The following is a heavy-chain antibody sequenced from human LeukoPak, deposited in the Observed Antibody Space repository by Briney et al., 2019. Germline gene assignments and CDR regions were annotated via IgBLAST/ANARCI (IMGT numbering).Heavy chain of an antibody. CDR1: GFTFSSYE. Sequence: GGSLRLSCAASGFTFSSYEMNWVRQAPGKGLEWVSYISSSGSTIYYADSVKGRFTTSRDNAKNTLYLQMNSPRAEDTAVYYCARDLGGSYYGIFDYWGQGTLVTVSS. CDR3: ARDLGGSYYGIFDY. D-gene: IGHD1-26*01. CDR2: ISSSGSTI. J-gene: IGHJ4*02. V-gene: IGHV3-48*03.